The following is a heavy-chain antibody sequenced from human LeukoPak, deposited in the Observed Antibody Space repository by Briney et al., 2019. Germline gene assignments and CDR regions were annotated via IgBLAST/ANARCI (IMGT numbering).Heavy chain of an antibody. V-gene: IGHV3-21*01. D-gene: IGHD3-9*01. Sequence: PGGSLRLSCAASGFTFTSYSMNWVRQAPGKGLEWVSSISSSSSYIYYADSVKGRFTISRDNAKNSLYLQMSSLRAEDTAIYYCARLYDILIGAFDYWGQGTLVTVSS. CDR1: GFTFTSYS. CDR3: ARLYDILIGAFDY. CDR2: ISSSSSYI. J-gene: IGHJ4*02.